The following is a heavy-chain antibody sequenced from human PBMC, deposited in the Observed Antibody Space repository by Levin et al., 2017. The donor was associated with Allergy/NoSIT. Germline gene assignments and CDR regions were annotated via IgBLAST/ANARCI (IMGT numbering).Heavy chain of an antibody. CDR1: GFTFSSYS. Sequence: PGGSLRLSCAASGFTFSSYSMNWVRQAPGKGLEWVSSISSSSSYIYYADSVKGRFTISRDNAKNSLYLQMNSLRAEDTAVYYCATTTIVGGRDAFDIWGQGTMVTVSS. D-gene: IGHD3-3*01. CDR2: ISSSSSYI. CDR3: ATTTIVGGRDAFDI. V-gene: IGHV3-21*01. J-gene: IGHJ3*02.